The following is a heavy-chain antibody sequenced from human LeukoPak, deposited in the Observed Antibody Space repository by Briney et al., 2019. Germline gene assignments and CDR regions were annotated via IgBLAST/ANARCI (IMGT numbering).Heavy chain of an antibody. D-gene: IGHD2-15*01. J-gene: IGHJ4*02. Sequence: GGSLRLSCAASGFTFSSYSMNWVRQAPGKGLEWVAVISYDGSNKYYADSVKGRFTISRDNSKNTLYLQMNSLRAEDTAVYYCASSGLDYWGQGTLVTVSS. CDR1: GFTFSSYS. V-gene: IGHV3-30*03. CDR2: ISYDGSNK. CDR3: ASSGLDY.